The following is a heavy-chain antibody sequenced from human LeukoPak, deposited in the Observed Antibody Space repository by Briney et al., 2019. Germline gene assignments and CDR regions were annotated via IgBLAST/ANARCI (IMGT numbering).Heavy chain of an antibody. J-gene: IGHJ4*02. CDR3: AELRSDGDY. D-gene: IGHD5-12*01. CDR2: ISYDGSNK. Sequence: GGSLRLSCAASGLTFSSYGMHWVRQAPGKGLEWVAVISYDGSNKYYADSVKGRFTISRDNSKNTLYLQMNSLRAEDTAVYYCAELRSDGDYWGQGTLVTVSS. CDR1: GLTFSSYG. V-gene: IGHV3-30*18.